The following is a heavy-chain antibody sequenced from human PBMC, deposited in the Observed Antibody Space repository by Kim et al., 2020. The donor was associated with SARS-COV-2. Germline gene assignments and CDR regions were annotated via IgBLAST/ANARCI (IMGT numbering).Heavy chain of an antibody. CDR2: ISSSSSYI. V-gene: IGHV3-21*01. D-gene: IGHD3-10*01. J-gene: IGHJ4*02. CDR3: AREAVRGVMVYYFDY. Sequence: GGSLRLSCAASGFTFSSYSMNWVRQAPGKGLEWVSSISSSSSYIYYADSVKGRFTISRDNAKNSLYLQMNSLRAEATAVYYCAREAVRGVMVYYFDYWGQGTLVTVSS. CDR1: GFTFSSYS.